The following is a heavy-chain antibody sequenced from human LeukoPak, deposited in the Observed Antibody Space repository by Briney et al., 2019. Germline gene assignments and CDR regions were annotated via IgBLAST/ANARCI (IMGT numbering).Heavy chain of an antibody. Sequence: GGSLRLSCAASGFTFSSYSMSWVRQAPGKGLEWVSSISSSSSYIYYADSVKGRFTISRDNAKNSLYLQMNSLRAEDTAVYYCARVETAMVSYPLDYWGQGTLVTVSS. CDR2: ISSSSSYI. D-gene: IGHD5-18*01. V-gene: IGHV3-21*01. CDR3: ARVETAMVSYPLDY. J-gene: IGHJ4*02. CDR1: GFTFSSYS.